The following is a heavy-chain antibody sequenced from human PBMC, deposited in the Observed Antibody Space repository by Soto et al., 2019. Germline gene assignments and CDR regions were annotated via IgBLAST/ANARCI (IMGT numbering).Heavy chain of an antibody. CDR3: ARRGYGTTQRTDYYHMDV. Sequence: PGESLKISCQGSGYTFTTYWIGWVRQMPGKGLEWMGIIYPDDSDTRYSPSFQGQVTISADKSISTAYLQWSSLKASDTAMYYCARRGYGTTQRTDYYHMDVWGKGTTVTVSS. CDR2: IYPDDSDT. D-gene: IGHD1-7*01. J-gene: IGHJ6*03. CDR1: GYTFTTYW. V-gene: IGHV5-51*01.